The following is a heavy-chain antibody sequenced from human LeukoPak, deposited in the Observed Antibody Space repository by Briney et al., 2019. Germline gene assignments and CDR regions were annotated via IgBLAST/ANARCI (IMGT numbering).Heavy chain of an antibody. CDR1: GGSISSYY. CDR2: IFYSGST. J-gene: IGHJ5*02. Sequence: SETLSLTCTVSGGSISSYYWSWIRQPPGKGLEWIGYIFYSGSTNYNPSLKSRVTISVDTSKNQFSLKLSSVTAADTAVYYCARVFSYPLRAPFDPWGQGTLVTVAS. D-gene: IGHD3-3*01. V-gene: IGHV4-59*01. CDR3: ARVFSYPLRAPFDP.